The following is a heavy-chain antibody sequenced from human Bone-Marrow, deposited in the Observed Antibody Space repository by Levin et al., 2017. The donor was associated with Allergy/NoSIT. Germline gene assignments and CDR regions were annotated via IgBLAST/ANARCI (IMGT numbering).Heavy chain of an antibody. CDR3: AAPLYNAIKERIPAATSLRLGPQYFQH. D-gene: IGHD2-2*01. V-gene: IGHV3-48*03. CDR1: GFTFSSYE. Sequence: GESLKISCAASGFTFSSYEMNWVRQAPGKGLEWVSYISSSGSTIYYADSVKGRFTISRDNAKNSLYLQMNSLRAEDTAVYYCAAPLYNAIKERIPAATSLRLGPQYFQHWGQGTLVTVSS. CDR2: ISSSGSTI. J-gene: IGHJ1*01.